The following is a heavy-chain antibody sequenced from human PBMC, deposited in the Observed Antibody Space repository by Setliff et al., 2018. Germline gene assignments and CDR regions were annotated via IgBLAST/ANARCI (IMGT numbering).Heavy chain of an antibody. J-gene: IGHJ4*02. D-gene: IGHD3-16*01. Sequence: ASVKVSCKASGYTFSNYYIHWVRQAPGQGLEWMGIINPIGGGTGYAEKFQGRVTMTRDTSTSTVYMQLSSLRFEDTAVYYCARGGSWYFDYWGQGTLVTVSS. CDR3: ARGGSWYFDY. V-gene: IGHV1-46*01. CDR1: GYTFSNYY. CDR2: INPIGGGT.